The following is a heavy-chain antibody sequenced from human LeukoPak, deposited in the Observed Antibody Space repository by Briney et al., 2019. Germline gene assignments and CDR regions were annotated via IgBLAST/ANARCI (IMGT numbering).Heavy chain of an antibody. V-gene: IGHV5-51*04. D-gene: IGHD1-1*01. CDR2: VYPCDSDT. J-gene: IGHJ5*02. Sequence: GDSLKTSGKGSGYSFTSYWIGWVRQMPGKGLEGMDLVYPCDSDTRYSPSFQGQVTISADKPISTAYLQWSSLKASDTAMYYCARYDQGGDWFDPWGQGTLVTVSS. CDR1: GYSFTSYW. CDR3: ARYDQGGDWFDP.